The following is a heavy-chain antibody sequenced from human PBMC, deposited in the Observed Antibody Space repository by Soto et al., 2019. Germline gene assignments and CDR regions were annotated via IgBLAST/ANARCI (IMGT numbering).Heavy chain of an antibody. CDR3: AREGGLLLWFGDPPRGNWFDP. CDR2: INAGNGNT. CDR1: GYTFTSYA. D-gene: IGHD3-10*01. V-gene: IGHV1-3*01. Sequence: QVQLVQSGAEVKKPGASVTVSCKASGYTFTSYAMHWVRQAPGQRLEWMGWINAGNGNTKYSQKFQGRVTITRDTSASTAYMEPSSLRSEDTAVYYCAREGGLLLWFGDPPRGNWFDPWGQGTLVTVSS. J-gene: IGHJ5*02.